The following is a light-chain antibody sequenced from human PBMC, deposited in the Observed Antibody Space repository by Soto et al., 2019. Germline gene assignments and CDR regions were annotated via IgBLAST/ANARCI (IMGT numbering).Light chain of an antibody. J-gene: IGKJ2*01. Sequence: EIVLTQSPATLSLSPGERATLSCRASQSVSSYLAWSQQKPGQAPRLLIYDASNMTTGIPARFRGSGSGTDFTLTISSLEPEDFAVYYCQLRDNWPPYTFGQGTKLEI. CDR1: QSVSSY. CDR2: DAS. V-gene: IGKV3-11*01. CDR3: QLRDNWPPYT.